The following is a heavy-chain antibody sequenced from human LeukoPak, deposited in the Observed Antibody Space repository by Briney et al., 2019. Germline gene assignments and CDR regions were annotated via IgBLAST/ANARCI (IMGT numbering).Heavy chain of an antibody. CDR1: GFTFSNAW. J-gene: IGHJ4*02. Sequence: SGGSLRLSCAASGFTFSNAWMSWVRQAPGKGLEWVGRIKSKTDGGTTDYAAPVKGRFTISRDDSKNTLYPQMNSLKTEDTAVYYCTTRGGSFSIFDYWGQGTLVTVSS. CDR2: IKSKTDGGTT. D-gene: IGHD1-26*01. V-gene: IGHV3-15*01. CDR3: TTRGGSFSIFDY.